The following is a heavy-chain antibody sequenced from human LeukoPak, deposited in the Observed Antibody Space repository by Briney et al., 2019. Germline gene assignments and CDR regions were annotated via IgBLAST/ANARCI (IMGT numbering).Heavy chain of an antibody. CDR2: IYSDNT. CDR3: ARRAGAYSHPYDY. Sequence: PGGSLRLSCAASGFTLDDYAMHWVRQAPGRGLEWVSFIYSDNTHYSDSVKGRFTISRDNSKNTLYLQMNSLRAEDTAVYYCARRAGAYSHPYDYWGQGTLVTVSS. V-gene: IGHV3-53*01. D-gene: IGHD4/OR15-4a*01. J-gene: IGHJ4*02. CDR1: GFTLDDYA.